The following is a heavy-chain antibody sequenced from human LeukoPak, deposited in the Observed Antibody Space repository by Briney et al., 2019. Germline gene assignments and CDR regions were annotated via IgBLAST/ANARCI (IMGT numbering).Heavy chain of an antibody. V-gene: IGHV3-21*01. CDR2: ISSRSNYM. D-gene: IGHD6-19*01. CDR3: VRRRGEAEAGNWYFDL. Sequence: GGSLRLSCAASGFNFNVYNMNWVRQAPGKGLEWVSFISSRSNYMYYADSVRGRFTISRDNANNSLFLQMTSLRVEDTAVYYCVRRRGEAEAGNWYFDLWGRGTLVTVSS. CDR1: GFNFNVYN. J-gene: IGHJ2*01.